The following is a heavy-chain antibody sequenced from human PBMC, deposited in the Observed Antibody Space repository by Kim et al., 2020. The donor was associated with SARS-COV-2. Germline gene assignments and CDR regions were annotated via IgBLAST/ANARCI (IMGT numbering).Heavy chain of an antibody. D-gene: IGHD3-3*01. Sequence: SETLSLTCAVYGGSFSGYYWSWIRQPPGKGLEWTGEINHSGSTNYNPSLKSRVTISVDTSKNQFSLKLSSVTAADTAVYYCARGRLPTIFGVVIFRYGMDVWGQGTTVTVSS. CDR1: GGSFSGYY. J-gene: IGHJ6*02. V-gene: IGHV4-34*01. CDR3: ARGRLPTIFGVVIFRYGMDV. CDR2: INHSGST.